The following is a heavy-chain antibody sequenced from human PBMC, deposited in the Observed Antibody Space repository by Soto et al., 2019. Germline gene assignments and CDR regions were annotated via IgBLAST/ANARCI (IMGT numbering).Heavy chain of an antibody. CDR3: ARRGLLDDFDY. Sequence: PSETLSLTCTVSGGSISSSSYYWGWIRQPPGKGLEWIGSIYYSGSTYYNPSLKSRVTISVDTSKNQFSLKLSSVAAADTAVYYCARRGLLDDFDYWGQGTLVTVSS. J-gene: IGHJ4*02. CDR2: IYYSGST. D-gene: IGHD3-10*01. CDR1: GGSISSSSYY. V-gene: IGHV4-39*01.